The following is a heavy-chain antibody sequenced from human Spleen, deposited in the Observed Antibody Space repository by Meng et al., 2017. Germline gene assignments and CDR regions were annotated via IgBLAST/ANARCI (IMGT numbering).Heavy chain of an antibody. CDR1: GFIFSSHM. D-gene: IGHD2-2*01. Sequence: GGSLRLSCEASGFIFSSHMIYWVRQTPGKGLEWVSAISASSDYTSYADSVRGRFIISRDNSKNTLYLQMNSLGAEDTAMYYCAEVGARPAAMYNWGQGTLVTVSS. V-gene: IGHV3-21*06. CDR3: AEVGARPAAMYN. J-gene: IGHJ4*02. CDR2: ISASSDYT.